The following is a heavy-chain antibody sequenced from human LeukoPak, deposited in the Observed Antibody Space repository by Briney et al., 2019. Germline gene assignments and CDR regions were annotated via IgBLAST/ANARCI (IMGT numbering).Heavy chain of an antibody. J-gene: IGHJ6*03. V-gene: IGHV4-38-2*02. Sequence: SETLSLTCTVSSHSITYNYYGWIRQSPVKRLEWIGSISQRGITYYNPSLQSRVTVSRDKSNNQLSLGLTSVTAADTAIYYCVGHETPYYYIDVWGKGTTVIISS. CDR3: VGHETPYYYIDV. CDR1: SHSITYNY. CDR2: ISQRGIT.